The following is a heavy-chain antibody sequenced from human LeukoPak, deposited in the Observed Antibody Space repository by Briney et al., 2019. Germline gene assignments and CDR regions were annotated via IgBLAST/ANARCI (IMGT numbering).Heavy chain of an antibody. Sequence: GESLKISCKGSGYSFTSYWIGWVRQAPGQGLEWMGWINTYSGNSNYAQRIQGRVIMTADTSTSTAYMELRSLSSGDTAVYYCARGGPDTVARTYYFDYWGQGTLVTVSS. J-gene: IGHJ4*02. CDR2: INTYSGNS. CDR3: ARGGPDTVARTYYFDY. V-gene: IGHV1-18*04. CDR1: GYSFTSYW. D-gene: IGHD4-23*01.